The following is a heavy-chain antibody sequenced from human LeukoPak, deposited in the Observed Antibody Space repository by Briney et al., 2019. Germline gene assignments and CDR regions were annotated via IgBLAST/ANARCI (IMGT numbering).Heavy chain of an antibody. CDR2: FDPEDGET. CDR3: ARVPPVGAKLPFDY. J-gene: IGHJ4*02. D-gene: IGHD1-26*01. V-gene: IGHV1-24*01. Sequence: ASVKVSCKVSGYTLTELSMHWVRQAPGKGLEWMGGFDPEDGETIYAQKFQGRVTMTEDTSTDTAYMELSSLRSEDTAVYYCARVPPVGAKLPFDYWGQGTLVTVSS. CDR1: GYTLTELS.